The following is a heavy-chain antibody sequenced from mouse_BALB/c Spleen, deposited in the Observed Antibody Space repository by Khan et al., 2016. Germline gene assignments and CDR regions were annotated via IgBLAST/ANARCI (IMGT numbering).Heavy chain of an antibody. V-gene: IGHV6-6*02. Sequence: EVKLEESGGGLVQPGGSMKLSCVASGFTFSNYWMNWVRQSPEKGLEWVAEIRLKSNNYATHYAESVKGRFTISRDDSKSSVYLQMNNLIAEDTCIYYCTRQLGLAYWGQGTLVTVSA. D-gene: IGHD3-1*01. CDR3: TRQLGLAY. CDR1: GFTFSNYW. CDR2: IRLKSNNYAT. J-gene: IGHJ3*01.